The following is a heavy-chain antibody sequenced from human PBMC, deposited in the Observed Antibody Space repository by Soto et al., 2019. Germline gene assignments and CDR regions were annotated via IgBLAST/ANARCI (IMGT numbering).Heavy chain of an antibody. CDR1: GYTFTSYG. D-gene: IGHD3-10*01. CDR3: ASDGGYGSGSH. Sequence: QVQLVQSGAEVKKPGASVKVSCKASGYTFTSYGITWVRQAPGQGLEWMGWISAYNGNTNYAQKLQGRVTMTADTSTSRAYMALRSLRSDDAAVYSCASDGGYGSGSHWGQGTLVIVSS. V-gene: IGHV1-18*01. J-gene: IGHJ4*02. CDR2: ISAYNGNT.